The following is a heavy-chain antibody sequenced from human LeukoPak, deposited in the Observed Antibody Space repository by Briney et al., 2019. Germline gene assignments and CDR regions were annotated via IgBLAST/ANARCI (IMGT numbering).Heavy chain of an antibody. J-gene: IGHJ5*02. CDR3: ARDSCSSTSCYLGWFDP. CDR2: ISAYNGNT. Sequence: ASVKVSCKDSGYTFTSYGISWVRQAPGQGLEWMGWISAYNGNTNYAQKLQGRVTMTTDTSTSTAYMELRSLRSDDTAVYYCARDSCSSTSCYLGWFDPWGQGTLVTVSS. V-gene: IGHV1-18*01. D-gene: IGHD2-2*01. CDR1: GYTFTSYG.